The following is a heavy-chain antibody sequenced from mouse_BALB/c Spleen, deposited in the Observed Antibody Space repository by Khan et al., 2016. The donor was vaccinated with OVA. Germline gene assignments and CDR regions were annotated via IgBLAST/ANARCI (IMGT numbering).Heavy chain of an antibody. D-gene: IGHD2-2*01. J-gene: IGHJ4*01. CDR2: ISSGGHYT. CDR1: GFTFSSYG. CDR3: ARSLVDYHALDY. V-gene: IGHV5-9-3*01. Sequence: EVELVESGGGFVKPGGSLKLSCSASGFTFSSYGMSWVRQTPEKRLEWVATISSGGHYTFYPDSLQGRFTISRDNAKNTLYLQMSSLRSEDTAMYYCARSLVDYHALDYWGQGTSVTVSS.